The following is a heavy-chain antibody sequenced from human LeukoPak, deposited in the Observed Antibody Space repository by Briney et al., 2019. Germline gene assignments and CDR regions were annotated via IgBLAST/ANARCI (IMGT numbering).Heavy chain of an antibody. Sequence: SETLSLTCAVYGGSFSGYYWSWIRQPPGKGLEWIGYIYYSGSTYYNPSLKSRVTISVDTSKNQFSLKLSSVTAADTAVYYCARERVFGTDKRELLFINLDYWGQGTLVTVSS. CDR2: IYYSGST. CDR3: ARERVFGTDKRELLFINLDY. D-gene: IGHD3-16*02. V-gene: IGHV4-30-4*08. CDR1: GGSFSGYY. J-gene: IGHJ4*02.